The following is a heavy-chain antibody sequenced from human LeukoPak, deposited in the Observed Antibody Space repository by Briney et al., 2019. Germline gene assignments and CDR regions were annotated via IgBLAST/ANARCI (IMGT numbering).Heavy chain of an antibody. Sequence: SETLSLTCTVSGGSISSYYWSWIRQPPGKGLEWIGYIYYSGSTNYNPSLKSRVTIPVDTSKNQFSLKLSSVTAADTAVYYCARGLEDYDSSGYYDYWGQGTLVTVSS. CDR2: IYYSGST. V-gene: IGHV4-59*12. CDR1: GGSISSYY. D-gene: IGHD3-22*01. CDR3: ARGLEDYDSSGYYDY. J-gene: IGHJ4*02.